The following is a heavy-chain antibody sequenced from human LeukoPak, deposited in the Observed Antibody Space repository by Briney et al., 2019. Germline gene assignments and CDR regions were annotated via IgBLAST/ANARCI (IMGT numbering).Heavy chain of an antibody. D-gene: IGHD3-22*01. CDR1: GFTFSSYA. CDR2: TSGSGGST. J-gene: IGHJ4*02. CDR3: AKDGGTYYYDSSGYDY. V-gene: IGHV3-23*01. Sequence: PGGSLRLSCAASGFTFSSYAMSWVRQAPGKGLEWVSATSGSGGSTYYADSVKGRFTISRDNSKNTLYLQMNSLRAEDTAVYYCAKDGGTYYYDSSGYDYWGQGTLVTVSS.